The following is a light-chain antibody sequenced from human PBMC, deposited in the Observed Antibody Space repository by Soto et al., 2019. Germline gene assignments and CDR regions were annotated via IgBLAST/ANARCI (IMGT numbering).Light chain of an antibody. Sequence: QSALAQPASASGSPGQSVTISCTVTSSDFGSYKFVSRYQHHPGKVPKLIIYETSKRPSGVSDRFSGSKSGNTASLTTSGLQAEDEADYYCFSFTSTNTHVFGSGTKVTVL. J-gene: IGLJ1*01. V-gene: IGLV2-23*01. CDR2: ETS. CDR1: SSDFGSYKF. CDR3: FSFTSTNTHV.